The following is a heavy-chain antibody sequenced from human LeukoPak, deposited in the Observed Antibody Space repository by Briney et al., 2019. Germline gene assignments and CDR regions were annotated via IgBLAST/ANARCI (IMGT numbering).Heavy chain of an antibody. Sequence: GGSLRLSCAASGFPFSDYSMNWVRQAPGKGLEWVASISSSSSYIDYADSLKGRFTISRDNAMNSLYLQMNSLRAEDTAVYYCARWIESYCSSTGCYYYHGMDVWGQGTTVIVSS. V-gene: IGHV3-21*01. D-gene: IGHD2-2*01. J-gene: IGHJ6*02. CDR3: ARWIESYCSSTGCYYYHGMDV. CDR2: ISSSSSYI. CDR1: GFPFSDYS.